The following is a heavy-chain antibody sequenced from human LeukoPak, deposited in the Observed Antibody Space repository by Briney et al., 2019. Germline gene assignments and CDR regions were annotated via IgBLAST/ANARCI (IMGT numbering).Heavy chain of an antibody. CDR3: ARGWYSSGWTVFDY. CDR2: IYTSGST. D-gene: IGHD6-19*01. CDR1: GGSISSYY. Sequence: SETLSLTCTVSGGSISSYYWSWIRQPAGKGLEWIGRIYTSGSTNYNASLKSRVSMSVDTSKNQFSLKLSSVTAADTAVYYCARGWYSSGWTVFDYWGQGTLVTVSS. J-gene: IGHJ4*02. V-gene: IGHV4-4*07.